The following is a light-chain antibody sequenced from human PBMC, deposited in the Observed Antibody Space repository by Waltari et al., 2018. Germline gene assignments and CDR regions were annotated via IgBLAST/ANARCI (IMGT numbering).Light chain of an antibody. CDR3: SSYTTNRHYV. V-gene: IGLV2-14*01. Sequence: QSDLTQPASVSGSPGQSITISCTGTNSDVGPYDYVPWYQQYPGKAPKLVIFDVSSRPSGASGRFSGSKSGNTASLIISHLQAEDEADYYCSSYTTNRHYVFGAGTKVTVL. CDR2: DVS. J-gene: IGLJ1*01. CDR1: NSDVGPYDY.